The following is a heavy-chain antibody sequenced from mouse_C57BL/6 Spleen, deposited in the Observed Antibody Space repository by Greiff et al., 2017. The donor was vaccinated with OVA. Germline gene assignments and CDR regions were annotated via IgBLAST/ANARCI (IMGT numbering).Heavy chain of an antibody. V-gene: IGHV1-50*01. Sequence: QVQLQQPGAELVKPGASVKLSCKASGYTFTSYWMQWVKQRPGQGLEWIGEIDPSDSYTNYNQKFKGKATLTVDTSSSTAYMQLSSLTSEDSAVYYCARNPLPYSNYHYAMDYWGQGTSVTVSS. CDR1: GYTFTSYW. D-gene: IGHD2-5*01. CDR2: IDPSDSYT. J-gene: IGHJ4*01. CDR3: ARNPLPYSNYHYAMDY.